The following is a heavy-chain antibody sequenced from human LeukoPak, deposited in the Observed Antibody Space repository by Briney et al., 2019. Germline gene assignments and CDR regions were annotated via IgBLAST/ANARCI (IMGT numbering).Heavy chain of an antibody. CDR1: GVTFSSSG. CDR3: AKDTQGYSSSWYPLYYYYYGMDV. D-gene: IGHD6-13*01. V-gene: IGHV3-30*18. CDR2: ISYDGSNK. J-gene: IGHJ6*04. Sequence: PGGSLRLSCVPSGVTFSSSGMHWGRQAPGKGLEWVAVISYDGSNKYYADSVKGRFTISRDNSKNTLYLQMNSLRAEDTAVYYCAKDTQGYSSSWYPLYYYYYGMDVWGKGTTVTVSS.